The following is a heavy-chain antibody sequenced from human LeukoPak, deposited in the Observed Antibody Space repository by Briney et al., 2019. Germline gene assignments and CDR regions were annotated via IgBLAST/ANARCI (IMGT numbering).Heavy chain of an antibody. CDR1: GFTFSGYA. CDR2: ISGSGGNT. D-gene: IGHD5-12*01. J-gene: IGHJ4*02. Sequence: GGSLRLSCVASGFTFSGYAMAWVRQAPGKGLEWVSGISGSGGNTYDADSVKGRFTISRDNSKNTLYLQMNSLRAEDTAVYYCAKGGTGYDYSDYWGQGTLVAVSS. V-gene: IGHV3-23*01. CDR3: AKGGTGYDYSDY.